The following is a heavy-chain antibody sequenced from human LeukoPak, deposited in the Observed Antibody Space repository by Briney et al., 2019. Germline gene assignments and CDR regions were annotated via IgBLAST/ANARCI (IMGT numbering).Heavy chain of an antibody. Sequence: PSETLSLTCAVYGGSFSGYYWSFIRQPPGKGLEWIGEINHSGSTNYNPSLKSRVTISVDTSKNQFSLKLSSVTAADTAVYYCARDHLDYYDSSGNRDAFDIWGQGTMVTVSS. CDR3: ARDHLDYYDSSGNRDAFDI. D-gene: IGHD3-22*01. CDR1: GGSFSGYY. J-gene: IGHJ3*02. CDR2: INHSGST. V-gene: IGHV4-34*01.